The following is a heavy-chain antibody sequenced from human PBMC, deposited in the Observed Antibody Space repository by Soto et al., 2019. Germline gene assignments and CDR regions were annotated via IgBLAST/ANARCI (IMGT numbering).Heavy chain of an antibody. V-gene: IGHV1-69*13. J-gene: IGHJ4*02. CDR2: IIPMFGTA. Sequence: ASVKVSFKASGDTLSSYAINWVRQAPGQGLEWMGGIIPMFGTANYAQKFKGRVTITAGESTSTVYMELSSLRSEDTAVYYCARVGPAHYYDSSGYYSPLDYWGQGTLVTVSS. CDR3: ARVGPAHYYDSSGYYSPLDY. CDR1: GDTLSSYA. D-gene: IGHD3-22*01.